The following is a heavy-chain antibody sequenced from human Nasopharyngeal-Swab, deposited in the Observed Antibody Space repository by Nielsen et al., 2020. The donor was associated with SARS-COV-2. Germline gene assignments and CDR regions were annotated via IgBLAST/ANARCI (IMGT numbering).Heavy chain of an antibody. J-gene: IGHJ6*02. Sequence: WVRQAPGQGLEWVGIINPSGGSTSYAQKFQGRVTMTRDTSTSTAYMELSSLRSDDTAVYYCARAQAAKDSRGHNYYYYYGMDVWGQGTTVTVSS. CDR3: ARAQAAKDSRGHNYYYYYGMDV. D-gene: IGHD6-13*01. V-gene: IGHV1-46*01. CDR2: INPSGGST.